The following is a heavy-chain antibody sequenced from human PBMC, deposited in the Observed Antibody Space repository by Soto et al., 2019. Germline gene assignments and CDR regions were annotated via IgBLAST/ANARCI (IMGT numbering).Heavy chain of an antibody. CDR1: GYTFIRYG. Sequence: QVQLVQSAAEVKKPGASVKVSCKASGYTFIRYGITWVRQAPGQGLEWMGWISPYKDYTIYAQKVQGKVTMTTGTTTSTVDMEMRSLKSDGTAVYYCARGGYYDNTGGKLSHYDLDVWGQGTSVTVSS. D-gene: IGHD3-16*01. J-gene: IGHJ6*02. CDR2: ISPYKDYT. CDR3: ARGGYYDNTGGKLSHYDLDV. V-gene: IGHV1-18*01.